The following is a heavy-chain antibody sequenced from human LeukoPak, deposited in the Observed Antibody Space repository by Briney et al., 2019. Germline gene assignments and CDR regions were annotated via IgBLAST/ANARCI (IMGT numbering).Heavy chain of an antibody. V-gene: IGHV4-34*01. Sequence: PSETLSLTCAVYGGSFSGYYWSWIRQPPGKGLEGIGEINHSGSTNYNPSLKSRVTISVDTSKNQFSLKLSSVTAADTAVYYCARPGGKYSKGNFDYWGQGTLVNVSS. CDR3: ARPGGKYSKGNFDY. D-gene: IGHD3-16*01. CDR1: GGSFSGYY. J-gene: IGHJ4*02. CDR2: INHSGST.